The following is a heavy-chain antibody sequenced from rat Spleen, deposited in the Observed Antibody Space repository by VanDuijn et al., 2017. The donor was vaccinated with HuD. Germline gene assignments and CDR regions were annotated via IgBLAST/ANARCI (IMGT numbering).Heavy chain of an antibody. D-gene: IGHD5-1*01. CDR3: TRDPPGSSGVMDV. CDR1: GFSLTSYS. CDR2: MYYDGDT. J-gene: IGHJ4*01. Sequence: QVQLRESGPGLVQPSETLSLTCTVSGFSLTSYSVSWVRQPSGKGPEWMGRMYYDGDTAYNSTLKSRLGISRDNSKNQVFLKMSSLQTDDTGTYYCTRDPPGSSGVMDVWGQGASVTVSS. V-gene: IGHV2-63*01.